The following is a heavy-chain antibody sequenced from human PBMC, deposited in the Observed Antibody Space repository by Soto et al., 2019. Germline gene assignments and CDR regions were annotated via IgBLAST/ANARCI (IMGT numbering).Heavy chain of an antibody. J-gene: IGHJ4*02. CDR3: AKDPTGIAAAGPFDY. CDR1: GFNFYDYA. D-gene: IGHD6-13*01. V-gene: IGHV3-23*01. Sequence: PGGSLRLSCAASGFNFYDYAFNWVRQAPGKGLEWVSFVNGVGATYYADSVQGRFTMSRDNSKNTLYLQMNSLRAEDTAVYYCAKDPTGIAAAGPFDYWGQGTLVTVSS. CDR2: VNGVGAT.